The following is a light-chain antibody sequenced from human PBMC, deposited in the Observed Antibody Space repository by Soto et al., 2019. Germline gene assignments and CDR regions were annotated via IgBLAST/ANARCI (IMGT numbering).Light chain of an antibody. J-gene: IGLJ3*02. V-gene: IGLV2-11*01. CDR1: SSDVGRYNY. CDR2: DVT. Sequence: QAVLTQPRSVSESPGQSVTISCTGTSSDVGRYNYVSWYQQHPGKAPKLLIYDVTRRPSGVPARFSGSKSDNTASLTLSGLQAEDEADYYCCSFAGSGWVFGGGTKLTVL. CDR3: CSFAGSGWV.